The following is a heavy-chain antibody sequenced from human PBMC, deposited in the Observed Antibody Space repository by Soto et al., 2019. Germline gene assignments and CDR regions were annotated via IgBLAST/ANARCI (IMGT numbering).Heavy chain of an antibody. D-gene: IGHD1-26*01. CDR1: GFTFTTYG. Sequence: PGGSLRLSCVASGFTFTTYGMNWIRQAPGEGLEWVSAITGDGGTTYYADSVKGRFTISRDNSKNTLYLQLNSLTAEDTALYYCAKDLGSSKRFDYWGQVTLFTVSS. J-gene: IGHJ4*02. CDR2: ITGDGGTT. V-gene: IGHV3-23*01. CDR3: AKDLGSSKRFDY.